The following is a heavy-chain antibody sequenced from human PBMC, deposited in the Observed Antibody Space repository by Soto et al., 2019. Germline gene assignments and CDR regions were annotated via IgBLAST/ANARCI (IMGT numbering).Heavy chain of an antibody. Sequence: GGSLRLSCAASGFSFGGYAMNWVRQGPGKGLEWVAGLSGSGATTYYADSVRGRFTISRDNSGSILYLQMNSLRAGDTAVYYCAKSGGGYTWRHWFDPWGQGT. CDR2: LSGSGATT. V-gene: IGHV3-23*01. J-gene: IGHJ5*02. CDR1: GFSFGGYA. D-gene: IGHD1-26*01. CDR3: AKSGGGYTWRHWFDP.